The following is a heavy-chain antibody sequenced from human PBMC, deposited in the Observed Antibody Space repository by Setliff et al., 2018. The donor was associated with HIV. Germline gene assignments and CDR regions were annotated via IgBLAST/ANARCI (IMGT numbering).Heavy chain of an antibody. Sequence: PSETLSLTCAVYGGSFSGYYWSWIRQPPGKGLEWIGEINHSGSTNYNPSLKSRVTISVDTSKNQFSLKLSSVTAADTAVYYCARGYDYVCGSYRLPYYFDYWGQGTLVTVSS. V-gene: IGHV4-34*01. D-gene: IGHD3-16*02. J-gene: IGHJ4*02. CDR3: ARGYDYVCGSYRLPYYFDY. CDR2: INHSGST. CDR1: GGSFSGYY.